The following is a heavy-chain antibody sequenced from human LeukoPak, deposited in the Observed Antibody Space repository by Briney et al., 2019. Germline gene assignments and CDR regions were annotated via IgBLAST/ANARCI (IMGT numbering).Heavy chain of an antibody. CDR2: ISGPAGSW. Sequence: GGSLRLSCAASGFTFSSYAMSWVRQAPGRGLEWVSAISGPAGSWDYADSVKGRFTISRDNSKNTLFLQMNSLRAEDTAIYYCAKKVGLVSAPLYYFDVWGQGTLVTVSS. J-gene: IGHJ4*02. V-gene: IGHV3-23*01. CDR3: AKKVGLVSAPLYYFDV. D-gene: IGHD5/OR15-5a*01. CDR1: GFTFSSYA.